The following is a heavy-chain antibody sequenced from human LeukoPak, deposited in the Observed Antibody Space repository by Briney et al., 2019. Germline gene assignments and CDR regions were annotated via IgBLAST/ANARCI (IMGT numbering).Heavy chain of an antibody. J-gene: IGHJ4*02. D-gene: IGHD3-3*01. Sequence: ASVKVSCKASGYTFIGYYMHWVRQAPGQGLEWMGWINPNSGGTNYAQKFQGRVTMTRDTSISTAYMELSRLRSDDTAVYYCARGTARGYDFWSGYYFDYWGQGTLVTVSS. CDR3: ARGTARGYDFWSGYYFDY. CDR1: GYTFIGYY. V-gene: IGHV1-2*02. CDR2: INPNSGGT.